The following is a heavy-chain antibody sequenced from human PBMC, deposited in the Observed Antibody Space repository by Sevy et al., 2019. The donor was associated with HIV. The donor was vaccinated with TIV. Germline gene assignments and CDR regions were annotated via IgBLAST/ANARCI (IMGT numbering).Heavy chain of an antibody. CDR3: AKKGDYYDSSGYYFPYFDY. J-gene: IGHJ4*02. CDR2: ISGSGGST. Sequence: GGSLRLSCAASGFTFSSYAMSWVRQAPGKGLEWVSPISGSGGSTYYADSVKGRFTISRDNSKNTLYLQMNSLRAEDTAVYYCAKKGDYYDSSGYYFPYFDYWGQGTLVTVSS. D-gene: IGHD3-22*01. CDR1: GFTFSSYA. V-gene: IGHV3-23*01.